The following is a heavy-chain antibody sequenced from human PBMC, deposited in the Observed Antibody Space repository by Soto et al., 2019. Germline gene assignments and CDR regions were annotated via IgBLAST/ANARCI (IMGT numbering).Heavy chain of an antibody. CDR2: IIPILGIA. CDR3: ARDTGPRKTEYFQH. CDR1: GGTFSSYT. D-gene: IGHD4-4*01. Sequence: SVKVSCKASGGTFSSYTISWVRQAPGQGLEWMGRIIPILGIANYAQKFQGRVTITADKSTSTAYMELSSLRSEDTAVYYCARDTGPRKTEYFQHWGRGTLVTVSS. J-gene: IGHJ1*01. V-gene: IGHV1-69*04.